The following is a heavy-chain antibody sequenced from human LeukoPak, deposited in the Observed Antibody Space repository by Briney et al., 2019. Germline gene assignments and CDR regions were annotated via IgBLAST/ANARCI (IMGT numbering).Heavy chain of an antibody. Sequence: GGSLRLSCAASGFTFSNYAMSWVRQAPGKGLEWVSAISGSGASTYYADSVKGRFTISRDNSKNTLYLQMNSLGADDTAVYYCAKDLISSWYGAGHDSFDIWGQGTMVTVSS. V-gene: IGHV3-23*01. CDR1: GFTFSNYA. CDR2: ISGSGAST. D-gene: IGHD6-13*01. J-gene: IGHJ3*02. CDR3: AKDLISSWYGAGHDSFDI.